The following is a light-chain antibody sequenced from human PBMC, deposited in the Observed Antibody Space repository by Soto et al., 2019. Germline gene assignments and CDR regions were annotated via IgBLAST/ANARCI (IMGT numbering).Light chain of an antibody. Sequence: QSALTQPASVSGSPGQSITISCTGTSSDVGAYDFVSWYQQHPGKAPKLMIYGVSDRPSGVSNRFSGSKSGNTASLTISGLQAEDEADYYCSSYTSSVTVLFGGGTKVTVL. CDR2: GVS. CDR1: SSDVGAYDF. J-gene: IGLJ2*01. V-gene: IGLV2-14*03. CDR3: SSYTSSVTVL.